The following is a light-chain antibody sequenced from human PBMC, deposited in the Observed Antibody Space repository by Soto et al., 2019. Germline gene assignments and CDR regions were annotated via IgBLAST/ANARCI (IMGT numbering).Light chain of an antibody. CDR2: EDI. CDR3: CSYAGGTSVV. V-gene: IGLV2-23*01. J-gene: IGLJ2*01. CDR1: SSDVGRYHL. Sequence: QSALTQPASVSGSLGQSITISCTGSSSDVGRYHLVSWYQQHPGKAPKLLIYEDIERPSGVSNRFSGSKSGNTASLTISGLQTEAEADYYCCSYAGGTSVVVGGGTKLTVL.